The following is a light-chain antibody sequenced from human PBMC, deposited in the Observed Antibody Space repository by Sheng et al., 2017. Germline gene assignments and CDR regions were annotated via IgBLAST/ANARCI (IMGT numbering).Light chain of an antibody. CDR1: QSVGIS. CDR2: GAS. V-gene: IGKV3-15*01. CDR3: QQYNNWPPIT. Sequence: IVLTQSPDTLSLSPGERATLSCRAGQSVGISLAWYQQKPGQAPRLLIYGASTRATGIPARFSGSGSGTEFTLTISSLQSEDFAVYYCQQYNNWPPITFGQGTRLEIK. J-gene: IGKJ5*01.